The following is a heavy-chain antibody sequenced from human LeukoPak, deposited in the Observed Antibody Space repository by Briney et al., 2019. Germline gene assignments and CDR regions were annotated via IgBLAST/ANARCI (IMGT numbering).Heavy chain of an antibody. Sequence: GGSLRLSCAASGFTFSSYSMNWVRQAPGKGLEWVSSISSSSSYIYYADSVKGRFTISRDNSKNTLYLHVNSLGAEDTAVYYCAKDTSIGKYCTSGVCSPFDYWGQGTLVTVSS. J-gene: IGHJ4*02. CDR1: GFTFSSYS. CDR3: AKDTSIGKYCTSGVCSPFDY. D-gene: IGHD2-8*01. CDR2: ISSSSSYI. V-gene: IGHV3-21*04.